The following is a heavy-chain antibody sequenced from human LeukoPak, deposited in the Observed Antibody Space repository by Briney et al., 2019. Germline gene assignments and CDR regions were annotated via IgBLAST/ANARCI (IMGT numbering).Heavy chain of an antibody. CDR3: AREYLAVAATPQLYFDY. CDR1: GFTFSSYW. Sequence: GGSLRLSCAASGFTFSSYWMSWVRQAPGKGLEWVANIKQDGSEKYYVDSVKGRFTISRDNAKNSLYLQMNSLRAEDTAVYYCAREYLAVAATPQLYFDYWGQGTLVTVSS. V-gene: IGHV3-7*01. J-gene: IGHJ4*02. CDR2: IKQDGSEK. D-gene: IGHD6-19*01.